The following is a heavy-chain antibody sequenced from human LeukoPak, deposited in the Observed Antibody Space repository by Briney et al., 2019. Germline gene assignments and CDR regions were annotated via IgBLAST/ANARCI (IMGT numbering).Heavy chain of an antibody. Sequence: GGSLRLSCAASGFTFSSYWMSWVRQAPGKELEWVANINKDGGEKYYVDSVKGRFTISRDNAKNTLLLQMNSLRAEDTAVYFCVRERFGAIVENWGQGALVIVSS. CDR1: GFTFSSYW. CDR2: INKDGGEK. D-gene: IGHD3-10*01. CDR3: VRERFGAIVEN. V-gene: IGHV3-7*03. J-gene: IGHJ4*02.